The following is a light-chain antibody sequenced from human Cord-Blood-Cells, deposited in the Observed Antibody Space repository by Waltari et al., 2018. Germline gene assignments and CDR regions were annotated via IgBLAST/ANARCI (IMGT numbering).Light chain of an antibody. V-gene: IGKV1-8*01. CDR3: QQYYSYPRT. J-gene: IGKJ1*01. CDR1: QGISSY. Sequence: AIRITQSPSSLSASTGDRVTITSRASQGISSYLTWYQQKPGKAPKLLIYAASTLQSGVPSRFSGSGSGTDFTLTISCLQSEDFATYYCQQYYSYPRTFGQGTKVEIK. CDR2: AAS.